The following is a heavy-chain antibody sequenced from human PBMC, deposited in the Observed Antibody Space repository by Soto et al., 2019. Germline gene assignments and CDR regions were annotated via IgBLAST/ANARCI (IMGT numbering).Heavy chain of an antibody. D-gene: IGHD2-2*01. CDR2: ISGSGGST. CDR1: GFTFSSYA. Sequence: GGSLRLSCAASGFTFSSYAMSWVRQAPGKGLEWVSAISGSGGSTYYADSVKGRFTISRDNSKNTLYLKMNSLRAEDTAVYYCAKDVRRCISTSCRWGTRFDPWGQGTLVTVSS. V-gene: IGHV3-23*01. CDR3: AKDVRRCISTSCRWGTRFDP. J-gene: IGHJ5*02.